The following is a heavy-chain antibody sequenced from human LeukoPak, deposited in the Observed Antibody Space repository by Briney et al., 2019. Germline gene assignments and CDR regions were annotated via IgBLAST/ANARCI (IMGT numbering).Heavy chain of an antibody. Sequence: GASVKVSCKVSGYTLTELSMRWVRQAPGKGLEWMGGFDPEDGETIYAQKFQGRVTITADESTSTAYMELSSLRSEDTAVYYCARGSDQSTRQLWDYFDYWGQGTLVTVSS. V-gene: IGHV1-24*01. CDR2: FDPEDGET. D-gene: IGHD5-18*01. CDR1: GYTLTELS. CDR3: ARGSDQSTRQLWDYFDY. J-gene: IGHJ4*02.